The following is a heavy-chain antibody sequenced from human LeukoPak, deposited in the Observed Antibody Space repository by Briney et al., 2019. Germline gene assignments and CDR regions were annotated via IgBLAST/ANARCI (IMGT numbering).Heavy chain of an antibody. V-gene: IGHV1-2*02. CDR2: INPNSGGT. J-gene: IGHJ4*02. D-gene: IGHD6-19*01. Sequence: GASVKVSCKASGYTFTGYYMHWVRQAPGQGLEWMVWINPNSGGTNYAQKFQGRVTMTRDTSISTAYMELSRLRSDDTAVYYCARARIAVAGATIDYWGQGTLVTVSS. CDR3: ARARIAVAGATIDY. CDR1: GYTFTGYY.